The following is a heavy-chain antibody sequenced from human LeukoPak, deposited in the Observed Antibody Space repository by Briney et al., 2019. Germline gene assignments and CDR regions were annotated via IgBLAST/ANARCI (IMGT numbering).Heavy chain of an antibody. J-gene: IGHJ4*02. CDR1: GGSFSGYY. CDR3: ARRRYYYDSSAQGCFDY. Sequence: SETLSLTCAVYGGSFSGYYWSWIRQPPGKGLEWIGEINHSGSTNYNPSLESRVTISVDTSKNQFSLKLSSVTAADTAVYYCARRRYYYDSSAQGCFDYWGQGTLVTVSS. CDR2: INHSGST. D-gene: IGHD3-22*01. V-gene: IGHV4-34*01.